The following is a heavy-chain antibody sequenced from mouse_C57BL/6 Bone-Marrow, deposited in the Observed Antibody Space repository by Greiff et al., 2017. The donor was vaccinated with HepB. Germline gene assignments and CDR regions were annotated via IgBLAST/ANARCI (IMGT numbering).Heavy chain of an antibody. CDR3: TTHHYGNYVDAMDY. Sequence: VQLQQPGAELVRPGASVKLSCTASGFNIKDDYMHWVKQRPEQGLEWIGWIDPENGDTEYASKFQGKATITADTSSNTAYLQLSSLTSEDTAVYYCTTHHYGNYVDAMDYWGQGTSVTVSS. V-gene: IGHV14-4*01. D-gene: IGHD2-1*01. CDR2: IDPENGDT. J-gene: IGHJ4*01. CDR1: GFNIKDDY.